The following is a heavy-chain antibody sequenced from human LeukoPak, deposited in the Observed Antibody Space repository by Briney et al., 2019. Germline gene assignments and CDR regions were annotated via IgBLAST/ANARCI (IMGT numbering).Heavy chain of an antibody. CDR1: GFTFSSYG. J-gene: IGHJ6*02. CDR3: ARLPIHCSSTSCYTSDYYYGMDV. D-gene: IGHD2-2*02. V-gene: IGHV3-33*01. CDR2: IWYDRSNK. Sequence: GGSLRLSCAASGFTFSSYGMHWVRQAPGKGLEWVAVIWYDRSNKYYADSVKGRFTISRDNSKNTLYLQMNSLRAEDTAVYYCARLPIHCSSTSCYTSDYYYGMDVWGQGTTVTVSS.